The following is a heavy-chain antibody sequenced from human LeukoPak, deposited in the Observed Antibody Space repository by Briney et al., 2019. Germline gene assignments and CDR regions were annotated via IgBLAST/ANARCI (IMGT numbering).Heavy chain of an antibody. Sequence: GGSLRLSCAASGFTFSSYSMNWVRQAPGKGLEWVSAISGSGGSTYYADSVKGRFTISRDNSKNTLYLQMNSLRAEDTAVYYCAKDLGGYNPRGFDYWGQGTLVTVSS. CDR1: GFTFSSYS. CDR2: ISGSGGST. CDR3: AKDLGGYNPRGFDY. J-gene: IGHJ4*02. D-gene: IGHD3-22*01. V-gene: IGHV3-23*01.